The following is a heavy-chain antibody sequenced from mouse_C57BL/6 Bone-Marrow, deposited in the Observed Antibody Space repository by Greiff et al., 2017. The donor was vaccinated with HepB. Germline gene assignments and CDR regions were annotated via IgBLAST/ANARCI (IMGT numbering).Heavy chain of an antibody. V-gene: IGHV5-12*01. CDR3: ARLSSSYDAMDY. D-gene: IGHD1-1*01. J-gene: IGHJ4*01. CDR1: GFTFSDYY. Sequence: EVQLMESGGGLVQPGGSLKLSCAASGFTFSDYYMYWVRQTPEKRLEWVAYISNGGGSTYYPDTVKGRFTISRDNAQNTLYLQMSRLKSEDTAMYYGARLSSSYDAMDYWGQGTSVTVSS. CDR2: ISNGGGST.